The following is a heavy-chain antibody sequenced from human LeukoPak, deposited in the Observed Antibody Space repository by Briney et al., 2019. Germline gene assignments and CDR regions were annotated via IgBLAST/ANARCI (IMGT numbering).Heavy chain of an antibody. CDR3: ARLDDFWSGNNWFDP. Sequence: GESLKISCKGSGYSFTSYWIGWVRQMPGKGLEWMGIIYPGDSDTRYSPSFQGQVTISADKSISTAYLQWSSLKASDTAMYYCARLDDFWSGNNWFDPWGLGTLVTVSS. D-gene: IGHD3-3*01. J-gene: IGHJ5*02. CDR2: IYPGDSDT. CDR1: GYSFTSYW. V-gene: IGHV5-51*01.